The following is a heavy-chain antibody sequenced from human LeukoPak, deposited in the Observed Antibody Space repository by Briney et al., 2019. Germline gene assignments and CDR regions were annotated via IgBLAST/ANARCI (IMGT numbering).Heavy chain of an antibody. D-gene: IGHD4-17*01. V-gene: IGHV4-31*03. CDR2: IYYSGST. CDR3: ARVPRYGELGNYYFDY. Sequence: PSETLSLTCTVSGGSISSGGYYWSWIRQHPGKGLEWIGYIYYSGSTYYNPSLKSRVTISVDTSKNQFSLKLSSVTAADTAVYYCARVPRYGELGNYYFDYWGQGTLVTVSS. CDR1: GGSISSGGYY. J-gene: IGHJ4*02.